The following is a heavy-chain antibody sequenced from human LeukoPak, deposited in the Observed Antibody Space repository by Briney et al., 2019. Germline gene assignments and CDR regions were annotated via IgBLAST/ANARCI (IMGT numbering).Heavy chain of an antibody. CDR1: GFTVSSNH. CDR3: ARGPAGYN. D-gene: IGHD1-1*01. CDR2: IYSGGST. J-gene: IGHJ4*02. V-gene: IGHV3-53*01. Sequence: GGSLRLSCAASGFTVSSNHMSWVRQAPGKGLEWVSVIYSGGSTDYADSVKGRFTISGDNSKNTLYPQMNSLRAEDTAVYHCARGPAGYNWGQGTLVTVSS.